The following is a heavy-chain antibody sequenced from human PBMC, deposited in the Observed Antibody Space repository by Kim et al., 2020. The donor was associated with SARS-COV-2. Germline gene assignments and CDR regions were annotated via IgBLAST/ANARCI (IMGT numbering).Heavy chain of an antibody. D-gene: IGHD6-13*01. J-gene: IGHJ4*02. CDR1: GYTFTNYG. CDR2: ISVSNGNT. V-gene: IGHV1-18*01. CDR3: ARGKGKEAAVDF. Sequence: ASVKVSCKTSGYTFTNYGINWVRQAPRQGLEWMGWISVSNGNTNRAQQLQGRVTMTTDTSTRTAYMELRSLRSDDTAMYYCARGKGKEAAVDFWGQGTLVTVSS.